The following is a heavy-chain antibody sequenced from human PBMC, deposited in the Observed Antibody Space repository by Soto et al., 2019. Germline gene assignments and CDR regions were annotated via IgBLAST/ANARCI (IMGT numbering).Heavy chain of an antibody. CDR3: ARRYCGGDCYYFDY. CDR2: IYYSGST. D-gene: IGHD2-21*02. CDR1: GGSISSGGYY. V-gene: IGHV4-31*03. J-gene: IGHJ4*02. Sequence: QVQLQESGPGLVKPSQTLSLTCTVSGGSISSGGYYWSWIRQHPGKGLEWIGYIYYSGSTYYNPSLKSRVTISVDTSKNQFSLKLSSVTAAYTAVYYCARRYCGGDCYYFDYWGQGTLVTVSS.